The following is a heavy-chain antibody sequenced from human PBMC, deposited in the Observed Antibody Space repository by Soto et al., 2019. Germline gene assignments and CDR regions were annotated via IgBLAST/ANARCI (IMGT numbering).Heavy chain of an antibody. Sequence: ASVKVSCKVSGYTLTELSMHWVRQAPGKGLEWMGWISAYNGNTNYAQKFQGRVTMTTDTSTSTAYMELRSLRSDDTAVYYCAREMVNDYAADWFVPWGQGTRVTVSS. CDR3: AREMVNDYAADWFVP. CDR1: GYTLTELS. V-gene: IGHV1-18*01. J-gene: IGHJ5*02. CDR2: ISAYNGNT. D-gene: IGHD4-17*01.